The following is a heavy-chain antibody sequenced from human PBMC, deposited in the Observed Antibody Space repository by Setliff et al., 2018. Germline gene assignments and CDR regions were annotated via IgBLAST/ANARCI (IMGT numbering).Heavy chain of an antibody. CDR2: IYPGDSET. V-gene: IGHV5-51*01. CDR1: GYNFNAHW. Sequence: PGASLTISCESSGYNFNAHWVGWVRQMPGKGLEWMGIIYPGDSETRYGPSFQGQVTISADRSISTAYLQWSSLKVSDTAIYYCARLVGINSGSHDYWGQGTLVTVSS. CDR3: ARLVGINSGSHDY. D-gene: IGHD3-10*01. J-gene: IGHJ4*02.